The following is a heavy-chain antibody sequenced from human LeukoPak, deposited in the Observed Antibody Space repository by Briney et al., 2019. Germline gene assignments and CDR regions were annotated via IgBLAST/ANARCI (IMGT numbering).Heavy chain of an antibody. CDR3: AREDGDIVVVPAPMVDY. D-gene: IGHD2-2*01. J-gene: IGHJ4*02. Sequence: SETLSLTCTVSGGSITTYYWAWIRQTPGKGLEWIGYIYYSGSTNYNPSLKSRVTISVDTSKNQFSLKLSSVTAADTAVYYCAREDGDIVVVPAPMVDYWGQGTLVTVSS. CDR2: IYYSGST. CDR1: GGSITTYY. V-gene: IGHV4-59*01.